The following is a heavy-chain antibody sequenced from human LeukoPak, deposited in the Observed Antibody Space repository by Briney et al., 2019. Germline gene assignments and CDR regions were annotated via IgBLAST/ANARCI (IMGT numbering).Heavy chain of an antibody. CDR1: GFTLSDYY. CDR3: ARELLSNTAMVTFDY. J-gene: IGHJ4*02. Sequence: GGSLRLSCAASGFTLSDYYMSWIRQAPGRGVEGVSYISSSSSYTNYADSVKGRFTISRDNAKNSLYLQMNSLRAEDTAVYYCARELLSNTAMVTFDYWGQGTLVTVSS. D-gene: IGHD5-18*01. CDR2: ISSSSSYT. V-gene: IGHV3-11*06.